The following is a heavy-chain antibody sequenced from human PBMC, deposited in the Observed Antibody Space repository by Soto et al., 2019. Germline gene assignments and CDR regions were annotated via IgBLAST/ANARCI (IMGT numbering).Heavy chain of an antibody. CDR2: ISYDGSNK. D-gene: IGHD5-12*01. CDR1: GFTFSSYS. CDR3: AKDRGYTGYDFGYCFDH. Sequence: GGSLRLSCAASGFTFSSYSMHWVRQAPGKGLEWVSVISYDGSNKYYADSVKGRFTISRDISKNTLSLQMDSLRAEDTAVYYCAKDRGYTGYDFGYCFDHWGRGSLVTVSS. V-gene: IGHV3-30-3*01. J-gene: IGHJ4*02.